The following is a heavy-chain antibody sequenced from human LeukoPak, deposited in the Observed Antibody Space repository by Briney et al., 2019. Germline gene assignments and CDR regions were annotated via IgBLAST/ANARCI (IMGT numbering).Heavy chain of an antibody. CDR2: INHSGST. J-gene: IGHJ5*02. CDR1: GGSFSGYY. D-gene: IGHD2-2*01. Sequence: SETLSLTCAVYGGSFSGYYWSWIRQPPGEGLEWIGEINHSGSTNYNPSLKSRVTISVDTSKNQFSLKLSSVTAADTAVYYCARPLGYCSSTSCYARSSWFDPWGQGTLVTVSS. CDR3: ARPLGYCSSTSCYARSSWFDP. V-gene: IGHV4-34*01.